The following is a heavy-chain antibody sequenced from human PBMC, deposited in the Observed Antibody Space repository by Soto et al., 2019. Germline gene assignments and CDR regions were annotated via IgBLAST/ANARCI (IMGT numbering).Heavy chain of an antibody. V-gene: IGHV3-30*03. Sequence: GQSLRLSCATSGFSFNDYAMYWVRQPPHQGLEWVVIIASDDHHQFYLDSLRGRFTVSSDNSKKTLYLQMNSLRPEDTAVYYCSRGTYYPQSSGLHADYWGPGTVVTVSS. J-gene: IGHJ4*02. CDR1: GFSFNDYA. CDR3: SRGTYYPQSSGLHADY. D-gene: IGHD3-22*01. CDR2: IASDDHHQ.